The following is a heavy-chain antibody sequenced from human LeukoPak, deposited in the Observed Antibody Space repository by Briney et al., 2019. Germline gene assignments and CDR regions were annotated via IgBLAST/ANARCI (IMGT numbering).Heavy chain of an antibody. V-gene: IGHV3-23*01. CDR1: GFTFSSYA. CDR3: AKDLENYDYVWGSYRHYFDY. CDR2: ISGSGGST. Sequence: GGSLRLSCAASGFTFSSYAMSWVRQAPGKGLEWVSAISGSGGSTYYADSVKGRFTISRDNSKNTLYLQMNSLRAEDTAVYHCAKDLENYDYVWGSYRHYFDYWGQGTLVTVSS. J-gene: IGHJ4*02. D-gene: IGHD3-16*02.